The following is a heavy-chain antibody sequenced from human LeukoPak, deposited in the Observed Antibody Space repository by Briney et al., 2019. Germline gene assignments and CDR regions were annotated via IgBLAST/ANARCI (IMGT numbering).Heavy chain of an antibody. CDR1: GFTFSSYR. D-gene: IGHD3-22*01. CDR3: AREDSSGYANFDY. V-gene: IGHV3-7*01. Sequence: GGSLRLSCAASGFTFSSYRMSWVRQAPGKGLEWVANIKQDGSEKYYVDSVKGRFTISRDNAKNSLYLQMNSLRAEDTAVYYCAREDSSGYANFDYWGQGTLVTVSS. J-gene: IGHJ4*02. CDR2: IKQDGSEK.